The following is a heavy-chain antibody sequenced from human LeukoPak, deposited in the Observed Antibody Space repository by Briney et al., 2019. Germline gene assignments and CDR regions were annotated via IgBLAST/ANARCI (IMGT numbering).Heavy chain of an antibody. J-gene: IGHJ4*02. CDR1: GGYISSYS. Sequence: SETLSLSCTFTGGYISSYSWSWIRQPAGKGMEWIGRVSTTGTNYNPSLKSRVTMSVDTSKNQFSLKLSSVTAADTAVYYCARNMHDRGENFDYWGQGSLVTVS. CDR3: ARNMHDRGENFDY. D-gene: IGHD1/OR15-1a*01. V-gene: IGHV4-4*07. CDR2: VSTTGT.